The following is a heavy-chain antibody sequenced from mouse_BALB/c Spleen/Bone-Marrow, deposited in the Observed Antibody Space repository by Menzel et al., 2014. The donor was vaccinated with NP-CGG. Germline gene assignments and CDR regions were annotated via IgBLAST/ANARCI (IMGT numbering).Heavy chain of an antibody. Sequence: VQLQESGAELVRPGSSVKISCKASGYASSTYWMNWVKQRPGQGLEWIGQVSPGDGDTNYNGKFRGKATLTADKSSSTAYIQPSSLTSEDSAVYFCARVYYGNLDHWGQGTTLTVSS. V-gene: IGHV1-80*01. CDR3: ARVYYGNLDH. J-gene: IGHJ2*01. CDR2: VSPGDGDT. CDR1: GYASSTYW. D-gene: IGHD2-1*01.